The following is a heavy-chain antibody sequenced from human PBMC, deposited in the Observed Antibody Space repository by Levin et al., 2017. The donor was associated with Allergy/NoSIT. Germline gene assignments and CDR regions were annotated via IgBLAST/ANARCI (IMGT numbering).Heavy chain of an antibody. CDR2: IYPGDSDT. CDR1: GYSFTSYW. V-gene: IGHV5-51*01. CDR3: ARLMANYDFWSGYPRGAFDI. D-gene: IGHD3-3*01. Sequence: GGSLRLSCKGSGYSFTSYWIGWVRQMPGKGLEWMGIIYPGDSDTRYSPSFQGQVTISADKSISTAYLQWSSLKASDTAMYYCARLMANYDFWSGYPRGAFDIWGQGTMVTVSS. J-gene: IGHJ3*02.